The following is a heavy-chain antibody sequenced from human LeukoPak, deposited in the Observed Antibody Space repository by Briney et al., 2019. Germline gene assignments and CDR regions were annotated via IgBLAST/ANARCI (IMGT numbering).Heavy chain of an antibody. Sequence: ASVKLSCKASGGTFSSYAISRVRQAPGQRLEWMGVIIPIFGTADYAQKFQGRVTITADESTSTAYMELSSLRSEDTAVYYCARDSGSYYGDDYWGQGTLVTVSS. V-gene: IGHV1-69*13. CDR2: IIPIFGTA. J-gene: IGHJ4*02. CDR3: ARDSGSYYGDDY. CDR1: GGTFSSYA. D-gene: IGHD1-26*01.